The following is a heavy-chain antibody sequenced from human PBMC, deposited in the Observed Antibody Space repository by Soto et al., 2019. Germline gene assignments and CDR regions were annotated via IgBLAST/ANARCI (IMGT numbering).Heavy chain of an antibody. CDR1: GYSFTSYA. J-gene: IGHJ2*01. D-gene: IGHD3-22*01. CDR2: ISAYNGNT. Sequence: QVQLMQSGAEVKKPGASVKVSCKASGYSFTSYAISWVRQAPGQGLEWMGWISAYNGNTNYAQKFQGRVTMTTDTSTSTAYMELRSLRSDDTAVYYCAKGNRGYTAYWYYDLWGRGTLVTVSS. V-gene: IGHV1-18*01. CDR3: AKGNRGYTAYWYYDL.